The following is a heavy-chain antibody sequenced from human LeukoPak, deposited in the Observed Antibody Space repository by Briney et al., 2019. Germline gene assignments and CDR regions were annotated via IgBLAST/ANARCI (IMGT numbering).Heavy chain of an antibody. D-gene: IGHD2-8*01. Sequence: SVKVSCKASGGTFSSYAISWVRQAPGQGLEWMGEIIPIFGTANYAQKFQGRVTTTTDESTSTAYMELSSLRSEDTAVYYCARTRDGYCTNGVCPLNYWGQGTLVTVSS. J-gene: IGHJ4*02. CDR2: IIPIFGTA. V-gene: IGHV1-69*05. CDR1: GGTFSSYA. CDR3: ARTRDGYCTNGVCPLNY.